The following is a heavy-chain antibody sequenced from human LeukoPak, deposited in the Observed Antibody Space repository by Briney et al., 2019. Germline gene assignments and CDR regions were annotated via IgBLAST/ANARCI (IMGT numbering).Heavy chain of an antibody. J-gene: IGHJ4*02. CDR1: GGSFSGYY. CDR2: INHSGST. CDR3: ARGEGFGELLSPYHFDY. V-gene: IGHV4-34*01. Sequence: SETPSLTCAVYGGSFSGYYWSWIRQPPGKGLEWIGEINHSGSTNYNPSLKSRVTISVDTSKNQFSLKLSSVTAVDTAVYYCARGEGFGELLSPYHFDYWGQGTLVTVSS. D-gene: IGHD3-10*01.